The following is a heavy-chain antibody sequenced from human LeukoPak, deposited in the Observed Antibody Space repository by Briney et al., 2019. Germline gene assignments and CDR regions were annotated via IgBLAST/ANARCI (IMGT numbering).Heavy chain of an antibody. CDR1: GFTFSSYS. V-gene: IGHV3-48*01. CDR3: ATQYGGKDYYYYGMDV. CDR2: ISSSSSTI. J-gene: IGHJ6*02. D-gene: IGHD4-23*01. Sequence: SGGSLRLSCAASGFTFSSYSMNWVRQAPGKGLEWVSYISSSSSTIYYADSVKGRFTISRDNSKNTLYLQMNSLRAEDTAVYYCATQYGGKDYYYYGMDVWGQGTTVTVSS.